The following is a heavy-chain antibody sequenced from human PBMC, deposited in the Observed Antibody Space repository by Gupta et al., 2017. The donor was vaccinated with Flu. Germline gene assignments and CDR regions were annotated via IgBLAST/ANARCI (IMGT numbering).Heavy chain of an antibody. D-gene: IGHD6-13*01. CDR3: VRHRNGYSTSTAAY. CDR1: TYW. J-gene: IGHJ4*02. V-gene: IGHV5-51*01. Sequence: TYWIGWVRQMPGKGLEWVGIIYPGDSDTRYSPSFQGQVTISVDKSISTAYLQWSSLKASDTAMYYCVRHRNGYSTSTAAYWGQGTLVTVPS. CDR2: IYPGDSDT.